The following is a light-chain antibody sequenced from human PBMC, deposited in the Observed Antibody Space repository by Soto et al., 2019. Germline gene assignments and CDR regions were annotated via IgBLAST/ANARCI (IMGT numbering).Light chain of an antibody. Sequence: QSVLTQPPSVSGAPGQRVTISCTGSSSNIGAGFDVHWYQQFPGTAPKLLIYGNNNRPSGVPDRFSGSKSDTSASLAITGLQADDEADYYCQSFWVFGGGTKLTVL. CDR3: QSFWV. CDR1: SSNIGAGFD. V-gene: IGLV1-40*01. CDR2: GNN. J-gene: IGLJ3*02.